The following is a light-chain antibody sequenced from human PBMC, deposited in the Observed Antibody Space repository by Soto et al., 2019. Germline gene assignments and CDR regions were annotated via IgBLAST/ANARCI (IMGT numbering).Light chain of an antibody. J-gene: IGLJ3*02. CDR3: SSYAGSNHWV. CDR2: DVS. V-gene: IGLV2-8*01. CDR1: SSDVGGYNY. Sequence: QSALTQPPSASGSPGQSVTISCTGTSSDVGGYNYVSWYQQHPGKAPKLMIYDVSKRPSGVPDRFSGSKSGNTASLTVSGLQAEDEADYYCSSYAGSNHWVFGGGTKVTVL.